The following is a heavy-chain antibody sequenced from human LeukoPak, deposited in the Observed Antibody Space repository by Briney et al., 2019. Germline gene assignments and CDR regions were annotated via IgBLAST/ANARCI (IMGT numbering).Heavy chain of an antibody. CDR1: GDSLYY. Sequence: PSEILSLTCTVSGDSLYYWGWIRQPPGKGLEWIGSVYSTGHTNYNLSLKSRVTMSIDTSKNQFSLKLSSVTAADTAVYYCARGGLTRDGYNKYYFDYWGQGTLVTVSS. V-gene: IGHV4-39*07. D-gene: IGHD5-24*01. CDR3: ARGGLTRDGYNKYYFDY. CDR2: VYSTGHT. J-gene: IGHJ4*02.